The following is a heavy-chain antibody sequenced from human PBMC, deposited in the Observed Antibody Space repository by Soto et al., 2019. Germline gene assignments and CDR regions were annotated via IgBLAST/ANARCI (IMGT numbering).Heavy chain of an antibody. CDR2: ISGSGAGT. CDR1: GFTFSTSA. Sequence: GGSLRLSCTASGFTFSTSAMSWVRQAPGRGLEWVSGISGSGAGTYYADSVKGRFTISRDNSKNTLYLQMSGLRAEDAAVCYCAKGPTVFGAVISFDYYYGMDVWGQGTTVTVSS. D-gene: IGHD3-3*01. CDR3: AKGPTVFGAVISFDYYYGMDV. V-gene: IGHV3-23*01. J-gene: IGHJ6*02.